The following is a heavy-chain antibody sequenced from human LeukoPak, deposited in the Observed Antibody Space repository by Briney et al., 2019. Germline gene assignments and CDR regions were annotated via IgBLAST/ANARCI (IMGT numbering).Heavy chain of an antibody. CDR2: ISYDASTK. D-gene: IGHD4-17*01. CDR3: AKESGIRSYGAYFPH. J-gene: IGHJ1*01. Sequence: GGSLRLSCAASGFTFSIFAMTWVRQAPGKGLEWVAVISYDASTKYYADSVKGRFTISRDNSKSTLYLQMSSLKVEDTAVYYCAKESGIRSYGAYFPHWGQGTLVTVSS. CDR1: GFTFSIFA. V-gene: IGHV3-30*18.